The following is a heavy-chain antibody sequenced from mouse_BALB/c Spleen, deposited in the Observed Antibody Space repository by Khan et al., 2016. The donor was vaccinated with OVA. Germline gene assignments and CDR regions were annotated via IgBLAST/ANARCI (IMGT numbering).Heavy chain of an antibody. J-gene: IGHJ4*01. D-gene: IGHD1-1*01. CDR1: GFSLTNYG. CDR3: ARQPYDHYNFMDY. CDR2: IWSDGST. V-gene: IGHV2-6-1*01. Sequence: QVQLKESGPGLVAPSQSLSITCTISGFSLTNYGVHWVRQPPGKGLEWLVVIWSDGSTTYNSALKSRLTISKDNSKSQVFLKMNSLQTDDTAMYFCARQPYDHYNFMDYWGQGTSVTVSS.